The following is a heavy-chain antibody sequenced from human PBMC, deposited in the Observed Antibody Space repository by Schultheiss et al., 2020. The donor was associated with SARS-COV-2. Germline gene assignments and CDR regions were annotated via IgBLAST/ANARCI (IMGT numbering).Heavy chain of an antibody. D-gene: IGHD3-10*01. CDR1: GGSISSSSYY. V-gene: IGHV4-39*07. J-gene: IGHJ6*02. Sequence: SETLSLTCTVSGGSISSSSYYWGWIRQPPGKGLEWIGSIYYSGSTYYNPSLKSRVTISVDTSKNQFSLKLSSVTAADTAVYYCAREHRSSGKLNYGMDVWGQGTTVTVSS. CDR3: AREHRSSGKLNYGMDV. CDR2: IYYSGST.